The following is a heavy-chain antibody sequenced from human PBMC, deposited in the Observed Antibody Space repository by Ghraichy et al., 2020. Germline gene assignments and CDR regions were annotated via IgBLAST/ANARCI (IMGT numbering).Heavy chain of an antibody. D-gene: IGHD6-13*01. Sequence: LTFSSSGFTFICYAMSWVRQAPGKGLEWVSAISGSGGSTYYADSVKGRFTISRDNSKNTLYLQMNSLRAEDTAVYYCAKDRAPAYSRTPDVWGQGTTVTVSS. V-gene: IGHV3-23*01. J-gene: IGHJ6*02. CDR1: GFTFICYA. CDR2: ISGSGGST. CDR3: AKDRAPAYSRTPDV.